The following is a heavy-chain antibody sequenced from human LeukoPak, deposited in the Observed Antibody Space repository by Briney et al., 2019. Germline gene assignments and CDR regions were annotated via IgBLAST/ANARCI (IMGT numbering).Heavy chain of an antibody. CDR2: IDPDSGGT. Sequence: ASVKLSCKASGYTFTDYYVHWGRQAPGQGLEWIGRIDPDSGGTHNPQKFQGRVTMTRDTSISTVYMELSRLRSDDTAVYYCAREYYDSSGRKHAFENWGQGTLVTVSS. D-gene: IGHD3-22*01. CDR1: GYTFTDYY. CDR3: AREYYDSSGRKHAFEN. V-gene: IGHV1-2*02. J-gene: IGHJ3*02.